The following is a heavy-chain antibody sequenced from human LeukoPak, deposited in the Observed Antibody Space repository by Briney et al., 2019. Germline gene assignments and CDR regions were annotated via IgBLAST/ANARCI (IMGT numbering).Heavy chain of an antibody. J-gene: IGHJ4*02. Sequence: SETLSLTCTVSGGSISSSSYYWGWIRQPPGKGLEWLGSIYYSGSTYYNPSLKSRVTISVDTSKSQFSLKMSSVTAADTAVYYCTAADSSGYRPFDYWGQGTLVTVSS. CDR1: GGSISSSSYY. CDR2: IYYSGST. V-gene: IGHV4-39*01. CDR3: TAADSSGYRPFDY. D-gene: IGHD3-22*01.